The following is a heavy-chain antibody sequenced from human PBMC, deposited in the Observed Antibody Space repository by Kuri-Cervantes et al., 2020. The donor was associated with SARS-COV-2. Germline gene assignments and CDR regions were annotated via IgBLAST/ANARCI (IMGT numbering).Heavy chain of an antibody. D-gene: IGHD1-26*01. V-gene: IGHV1-69*06. CDR2: IIPIFGTA. J-gene: IGHJ3*01. CDR3: ARVSPLVGVTSWNAFDV. Sequence: SVKVSCKASGGTFSSCAITWVRQAPGQGLEWMGGIIPIFGTANYAQRFQGRVTITADKSTTTAYMELSSLRSEETAIYYCARVSPLVGVTSWNAFDVWGQGTLVTVSS. CDR1: GGTFSSCA.